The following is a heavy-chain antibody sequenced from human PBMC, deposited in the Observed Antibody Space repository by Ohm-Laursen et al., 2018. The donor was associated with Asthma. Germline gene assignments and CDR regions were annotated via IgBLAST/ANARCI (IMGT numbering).Heavy chain of an antibody. V-gene: IGHV3-30*04. CDR1: GFTFSSYA. J-gene: IGHJ3*01. Sequence: SLRLSCAASGFTFSSYAMHWVRQAPGKGLEWVAVISYDGSNKYYADSVKGRFTISRDNSKNTLYLQMNSLRVEDTAVYYCARRDFSGGDPDAAFDLWGQGTMVTVSS. D-gene: IGHD2-21*02. CDR2: ISYDGSNK. CDR3: ARRDFSGGDPDAAFDL.